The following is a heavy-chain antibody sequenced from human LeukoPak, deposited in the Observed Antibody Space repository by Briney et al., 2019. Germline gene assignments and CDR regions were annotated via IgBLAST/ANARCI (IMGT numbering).Heavy chain of an antibody. J-gene: IGHJ5*02. CDR3: ARGIVVDSGWFDP. V-gene: IGHV1-2*02. CDR1: GYTFTGYY. D-gene: IGHD2-2*01. Sequence: ASVKVSCKASGYTFTGYYMHWVRQAPGQGLGWMGWINPNSGGTNYAQKFQGRVTMTRDTSISTAYMELSRLRSDDTAVYYCARGIVVDSGWFDPWGQGTLVTVSS. CDR2: INPNSGGT.